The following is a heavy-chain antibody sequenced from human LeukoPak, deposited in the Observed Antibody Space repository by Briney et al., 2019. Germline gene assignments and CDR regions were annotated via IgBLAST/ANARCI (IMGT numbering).Heavy chain of an antibody. D-gene: IGHD3-9*01. J-gene: IGHJ6*03. V-gene: IGHV1-8*01. CDR2: MNPNSGNT. CDR1: GYTFTSYD. Sequence: ASVKVSCKASGYTFTSYDINWVQQATGQGLEWMGWMNPNSGNTGYAQKFQGRVTMTRNTSISTAYMELSSLRSEDTAVYYCARRCHDILTGYYYMDVWGKATTVTVPS. CDR3: ARRCHDILTGYYYMDV.